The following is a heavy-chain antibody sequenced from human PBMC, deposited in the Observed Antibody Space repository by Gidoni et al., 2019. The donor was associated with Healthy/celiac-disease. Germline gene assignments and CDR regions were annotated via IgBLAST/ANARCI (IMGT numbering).Heavy chain of an antibody. CDR1: GRSISSSSYY. CDR2: LYYSGTT. V-gene: IGHV4-39*01. Sequence: QLQLQESGPGLVKPSATLSLTCTVSGRSISSSSYYWGGRRQPPGKGLEWIGSLYYSGTTYYNPSLKSRVTISVDTSKNQFSLNLSSVTAADTAVYYFATLDPTIFVVVIKYHYYVMDVWGQGTTVTVSS. D-gene: IGHD3-3*01. J-gene: IGHJ6*02. CDR3: ATLDPTIFVVVIKYHYYVMDV.